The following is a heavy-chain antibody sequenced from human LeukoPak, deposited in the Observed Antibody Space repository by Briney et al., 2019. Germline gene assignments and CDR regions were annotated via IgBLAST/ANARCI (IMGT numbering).Heavy chain of an antibody. Sequence: PGGSLRLSCAASGFTFSSYEMNWVRQAPGKGLEWVSYISSSGSTIYYADSVKGRFTISRDNAKNSLYLQMNSLRAKDTAVYYCAREQWLENDAFDIWGQGTMVTVSS. CDR1: GFTFSSYE. V-gene: IGHV3-48*03. D-gene: IGHD6-19*01. CDR3: AREQWLENDAFDI. CDR2: ISSSGSTI. J-gene: IGHJ3*02.